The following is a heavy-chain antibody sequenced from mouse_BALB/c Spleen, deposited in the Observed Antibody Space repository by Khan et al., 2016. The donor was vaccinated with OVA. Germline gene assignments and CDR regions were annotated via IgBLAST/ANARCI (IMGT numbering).Heavy chain of an antibody. CDR2: IYPGSGST. J-gene: IGHJ2*01. V-gene: IGHV1-55*01. Sequence: VQLQQPGAELVKPGTSVKLSCKASGYNFTSYWINWVKLRPGQGLEWIGNIYPGSGSTNYNEKFKSKATLTVATSSSTADMQLSSLASEDSALYYCARRGYWGLGYFDYWGQGTTLTVSS. CDR1: GYNFTSYW. CDR3: ARRGYWGLGYFDY. D-gene: IGHD3-1*01.